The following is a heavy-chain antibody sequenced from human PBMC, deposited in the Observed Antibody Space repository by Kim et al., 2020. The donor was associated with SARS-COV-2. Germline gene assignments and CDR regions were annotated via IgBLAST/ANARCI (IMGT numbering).Heavy chain of an antibody. J-gene: IGHJ6*02. CDR2: IWYDGSNK. V-gene: IGHV3-33*01. D-gene: IGHD5-12*01. CDR1: GFTFSSYG. CDR3: AREGSSGYDQDPYGMDV. Sequence: GGSLRLSCAASGFTFSSYGMHWVRQAPGKGLEWVAVIWYDGSNKYYADSVKGRFTISRDNSKNTLYLQMNSLRAEDTAVYYCAREGSSGYDQDPYGMDVWGQGTTVTVSS.